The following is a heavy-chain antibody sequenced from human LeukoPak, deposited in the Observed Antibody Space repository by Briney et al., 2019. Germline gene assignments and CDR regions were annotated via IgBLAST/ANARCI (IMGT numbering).Heavy chain of an antibody. CDR3: ARASGYSYGLDY. CDR1: GFTFSSYA. V-gene: IGHV3-30-3*01. CDR2: ISYDGSNK. D-gene: IGHD5-18*01. J-gene: IGHJ4*02. Sequence: GGSLRLSCAASGFTFSSYAMHWVRQAPGKGLEWVAVISYDGSNKYYADSVKGRFTISRDNSKNTLYLQMNSLRAEDTAVYCCARASGYSYGLDYWGQGTLVTVSS.